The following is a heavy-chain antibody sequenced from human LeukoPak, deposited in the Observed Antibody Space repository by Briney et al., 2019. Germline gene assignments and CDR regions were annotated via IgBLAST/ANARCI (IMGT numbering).Heavy chain of an antibody. Sequence: SETLSLTCTVAGGSISSGSYYWSWIRQPAGKGLEWIGRIYTSGSTNYNPSLKSRVTISVDASKNQFSQKLSSVTAADTAVYYCARGFWSGYDYWGQGTLVTVSS. J-gene: IGHJ4*02. CDR2: IYTSGST. V-gene: IGHV4-61*02. CDR3: ARGFWSGYDY. D-gene: IGHD3-3*01. CDR1: GGSISSGSYY.